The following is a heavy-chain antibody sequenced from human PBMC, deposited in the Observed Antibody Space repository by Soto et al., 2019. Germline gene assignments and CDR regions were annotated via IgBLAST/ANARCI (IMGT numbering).Heavy chain of an antibody. V-gene: IGHV3-30*03. CDR1: GFTFSSYG. D-gene: IGHD4-4*01. CDR3: ARAKYSNSGVYRLDP. CDR2: ISYDGSNK. J-gene: IGHJ5*02. Sequence: PGGSLRLSCAASGFTFSSYGMHWVRQAPGKGLEWVAVISYDGSNKYYADSVKGRFTISRDNSKNTLYLQMNSLRAEDTAVYYCARAKYSNSGVYRLDPWGQGTLVTVSS.